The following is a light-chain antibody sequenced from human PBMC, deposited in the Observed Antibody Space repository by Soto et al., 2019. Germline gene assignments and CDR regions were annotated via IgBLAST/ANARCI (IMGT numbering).Light chain of an antibody. V-gene: IGKV3-11*01. CDR2: DAS. CDR3: QQRSIWPT. J-gene: IGKJ5*01. Sequence: EIVLTQSPATLSLSPGERATLSCRASQSVSNFLAWYQQKPGQAPRLLIYDASSRATGIPARFSGSGSGTEFTLTISSLEPEDFTVYYCQQRSIWPTFGQGTRLEIK. CDR1: QSVSNF.